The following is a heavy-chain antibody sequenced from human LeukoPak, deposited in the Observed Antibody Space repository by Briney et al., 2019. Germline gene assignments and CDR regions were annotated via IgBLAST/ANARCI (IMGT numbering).Heavy chain of an antibody. CDR3: AKGSHKLRYFDWLLFYFDY. J-gene: IGHJ4*02. CDR2: ISGSGGST. CDR1: GFTFSSYA. V-gene: IGHV3-23*01. D-gene: IGHD3-9*01. Sequence: GGSLRLSCAASGFTFSSYAMSWVRQAPGKGLEWVSAISGSGGSTYYADSVKGRFTISRDNSKNTLYLQMNSLRAEDTAVYYCAKGSHKLRYFDWLLFYFDYWGRGTLVTVSS.